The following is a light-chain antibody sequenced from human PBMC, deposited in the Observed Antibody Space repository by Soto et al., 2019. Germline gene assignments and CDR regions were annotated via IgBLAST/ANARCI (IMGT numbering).Light chain of an antibody. V-gene: IGKV3-11*01. J-gene: IGKJ2*01. Sequence: EIVLTQSPATLSLSPGERATLSCRASQSISSYLAWYQQKPGQAPSLLIYDASNRATGIPARFSGSGSGTDFTHTISSLEPEDFAVYYCQQRSNWQTFGQGNKLEIK. CDR2: DAS. CDR1: QSISSY. CDR3: QQRSNWQT.